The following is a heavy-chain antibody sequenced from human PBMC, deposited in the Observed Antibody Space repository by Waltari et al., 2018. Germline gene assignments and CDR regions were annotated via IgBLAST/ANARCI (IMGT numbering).Heavy chain of an antibody. J-gene: IGHJ4*02. CDR2: IYHSGGT. Sequence: QVQLQESGPGLVKPSETLSLTCAVSGYSISSGYYWGWIRQPPGKGLEWIGSIYHSGGTYYNPSLKCRVTISVDTSKNQFSLKLSSVTAADTAVYYCARDLGDSSSRGADYWGQGTLVTVSS. V-gene: IGHV4-38-2*02. CDR1: GYSISSGYY. D-gene: IGHD6-6*01. CDR3: ARDLGDSSSRGADY.